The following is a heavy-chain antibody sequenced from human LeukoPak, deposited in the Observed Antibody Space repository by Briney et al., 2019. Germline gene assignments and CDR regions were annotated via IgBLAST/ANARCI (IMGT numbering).Heavy chain of an antibody. CDR3: ARPLTTSGWYFDL. Sequence: ASVKVSCKASGYTFTGYYMHWVRQAPGQGLEWMGRINPNSGGTNYAQKFQDRVTMTRDTSISTAYMELNSLKSDGTAVYYCARPLTTSGWYFDLWGRGTLVTASS. J-gene: IGHJ2*01. V-gene: IGHV1-2*06. CDR1: GYTFTGYY. CDR2: INPNSGGT. D-gene: IGHD1-14*01.